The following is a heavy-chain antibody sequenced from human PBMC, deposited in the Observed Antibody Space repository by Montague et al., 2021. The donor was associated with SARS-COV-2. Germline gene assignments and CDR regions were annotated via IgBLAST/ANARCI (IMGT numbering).Heavy chain of an antibody. CDR2: IYYSGST. CDR3: ARRGDYGGPRFDY. Sequence: SDTLSLTCTVSGGSVSSRSYYWGWIRQPPGKGLEWIGSIYYSGSTHYNPSLKSRVTISVDTSKNQFSLKLSSATAADTAVYYCARRGDYGGPRFDYWGQGTLVSVSS. CDR1: GGSVSSRSYY. V-gene: IGHV4-39*01. J-gene: IGHJ4*02. D-gene: IGHD4-23*01.